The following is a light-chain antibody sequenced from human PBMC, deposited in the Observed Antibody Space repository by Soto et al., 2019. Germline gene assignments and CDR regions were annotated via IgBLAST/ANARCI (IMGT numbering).Light chain of an antibody. CDR1: QSVSSY. CDR3: QQRSNWPFSIT. Sequence: EIVLTQSPATLSLSPGERATLSCRASQSVSSYLAWYQQKPGQAPRLLIYDASNRATGTPARFSGSGSGTDFTLTISSLEPEDFAVYYCQQRSNWPFSITFGQGTRLEIK. J-gene: IGKJ5*01. V-gene: IGKV3-11*01. CDR2: DAS.